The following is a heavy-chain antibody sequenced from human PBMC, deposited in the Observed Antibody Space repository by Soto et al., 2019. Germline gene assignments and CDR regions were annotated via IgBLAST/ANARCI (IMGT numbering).Heavy chain of an antibody. CDR1: GFTFSSYG. Sequence: QVQLVESGGGVVQPGRSLRLSCAASGFTFSSYGMHWVRQAPGKGLEWVAVISYDGSNKYYADSVKGRFTISRDNSKNPLYLQMNSLRAEDTAVYYCAKEGRRWLQSSVPEIEPADYWGQGTLVTVSS. CDR3: AKEGRRWLQSSVPEIEPADY. V-gene: IGHV3-30*18. D-gene: IGHD5-12*01. CDR2: ISYDGSNK. J-gene: IGHJ4*02.